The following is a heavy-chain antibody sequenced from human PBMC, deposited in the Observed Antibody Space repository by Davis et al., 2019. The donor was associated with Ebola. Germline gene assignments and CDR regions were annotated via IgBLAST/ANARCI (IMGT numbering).Heavy chain of an antibody. V-gene: IGHV3-30*18. CDR2: ISHDGRNE. CDR1: GFSFSSYD. Sequence: PGGSLRLSCAASGFSFSSYDMHWVRQAPGKGMEWVTIISHDGRNEDYADSVKGRFTISRDNSKNTLYLQMNSLRPEDTAVYYCAKSLRFQPFDYWGQGTLVTVSS. D-gene: IGHD5-12*01. J-gene: IGHJ4*02. CDR3: AKSLRFQPFDY.